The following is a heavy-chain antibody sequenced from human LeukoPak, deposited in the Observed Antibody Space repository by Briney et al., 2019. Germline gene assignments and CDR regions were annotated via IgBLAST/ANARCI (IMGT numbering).Heavy chain of an antibody. CDR2: IRSRAYGATT. CDR3: TRSETIAAANY. V-gene: IGHV3-49*04. CDR1: GFTFGDYG. J-gene: IGHJ4*02. Sequence: PERSLRLSCITSGFTFGDYGLSWVRQAPGKGLEWVGFIRSRAYGATTEYAASLKDRFTISRDDSKSIAYLQMNSLKTEDTAVYYCTRSETIAAANYWGQGTLVTVSS. D-gene: IGHD6-13*01.